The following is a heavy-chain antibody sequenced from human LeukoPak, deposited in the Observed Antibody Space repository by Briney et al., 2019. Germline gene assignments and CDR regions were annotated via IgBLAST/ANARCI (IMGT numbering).Heavy chain of an antibody. J-gene: IGHJ6*03. CDR3: AKDGSFYGLDTYYYYYYMDV. V-gene: IGHV3-23*01. D-gene: IGHD3/OR15-3a*01. CDR2: ISGSGGST. CDR1: GFTFSSYG. Sequence: GGSLRLSCAASGFTFSSYGMNWVRQAPGKGLEWVSAISGSGGSTYYADSVKGRFTISRDNSKNTLYLQMNSLRAEDTAVYYCAKDGSFYGLDTYYYYYYMDVWGKGTTVTISS.